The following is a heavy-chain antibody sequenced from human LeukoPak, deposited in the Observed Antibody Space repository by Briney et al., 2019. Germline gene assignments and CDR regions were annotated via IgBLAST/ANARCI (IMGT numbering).Heavy chain of an antibody. Sequence: GGSLRLSCASSGFSFSSYWMHWVRHAPGKGLVWVSRIKSDGKTNYADSVKGRFTISRDNAKNTVSLQMNSLRAEDTGVYYCARAPSEIGGYYPEYFRHWGQGTLVTVSS. J-gene: IGHJ1*01. CDR3: ARAPSEIGGYYPEYFRH. V-gene: IGHV3-74*01. CDR1: GFSFSSYW. D-gene: IGHD3-22*01. CDR2: IKSDGKT.